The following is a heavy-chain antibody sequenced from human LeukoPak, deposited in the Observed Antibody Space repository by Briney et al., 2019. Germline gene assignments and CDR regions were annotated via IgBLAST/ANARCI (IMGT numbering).Heavy chain of an antibody. CDR2: INPNSGGT. CDR3: ARLGYSYGFNFDY. J-gene: IGHJ4*02. CDR1: GGTFSSYA. Sequence: PWASVKVSCKASGGTFSSYAISWVRQAPGQGLEWMGWINPNSGGTNYAQKFQGRVTMTRDTSINTAYMELSRLRSDDTAVYYCARLGYSYGFNFDYWGQGTLVTVSS. D-gene: IGHD5-18*01. V-gene: IGHV1-2*02.